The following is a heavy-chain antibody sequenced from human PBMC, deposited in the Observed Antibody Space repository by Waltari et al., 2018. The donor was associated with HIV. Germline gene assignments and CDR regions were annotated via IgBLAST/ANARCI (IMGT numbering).Heavy chain of an antibody. CDR2: ISADKGNT. D-gene: IGHD3-22*01. Sequence: QVQLEQSGPEVRKPGASVKVSCKASGYSFTRYGISWVRQAPGQGLEWMGWISADKGNTNYAQEFQVRLTMTKDTSTRTAYMELRSLRSDDTAVYYCARDYYDSSGYRRGMDVWGQGTTVTVSS. CDR3: ARDYYDSSGYRRGMDV. J-gene: IGHJ6*02. CDR1: GYSFTRYG. V-gene: IGHV1-18*01.